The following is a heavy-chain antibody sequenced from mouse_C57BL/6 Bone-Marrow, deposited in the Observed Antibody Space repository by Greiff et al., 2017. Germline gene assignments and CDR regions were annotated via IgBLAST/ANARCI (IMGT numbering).Heavy chain of an antibody. CDR3: ARGDY. CDR2: IDPSDSYT. CDR1: GYTFTSYW. Sequence: VQLQQPGAELVKPGASVKLSCKASGYTFTSYWMQWVKPRPGQGLEWIGEIDPSDSYTNYNQKFKGKATLTVDTSSSTAYMQLSSLTSEDSAVYYCARGDYWGQGTSVTVSS. J-gene: IGHJ4*01. V-gene: IGHV1-50*01.